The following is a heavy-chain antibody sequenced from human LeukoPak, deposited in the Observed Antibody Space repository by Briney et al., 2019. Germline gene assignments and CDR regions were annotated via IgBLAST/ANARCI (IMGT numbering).Heavy chain of an antibody. CDR1: GYTFTGYY. V-gene: IGHV1-2*02. CDR3: ARGSSNWQLNDY. CDR2: INPNSGGT. Sequence: GASVKVSCKASGYTFTGYYMHWVRQAPGQGLEWMGWINPNSGGTNYAQRFQGRVTMTRDTSISTAYMELSRLTSDDTAVYYCARGSSNWQLNDYWGQGTLVTVSS. D-gene: IGHD6-13*01. J-gene: IGHJ4*02.